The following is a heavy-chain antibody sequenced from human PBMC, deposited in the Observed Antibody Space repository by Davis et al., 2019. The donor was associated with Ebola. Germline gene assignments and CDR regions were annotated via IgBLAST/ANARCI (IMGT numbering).Heavy chain of an antibody. D-gene: IGHD3-3*01. J-gene: IGHJ4*02. CDR1: GFTFSSYS. V-gene: IGHV3-48*01. CDR3: ARGTIFGHFDY. CDR2: ISSSSTTK. Sequence: GESLKISCAASGFTFSSYSMNWVRQAPGRGLEWVSYISSSSTTKYYADSVKGRFTISRENAKNSLYLQMNSLRAGDTAVYYCARGTIFGHFDYWGQGTLVTVSS.